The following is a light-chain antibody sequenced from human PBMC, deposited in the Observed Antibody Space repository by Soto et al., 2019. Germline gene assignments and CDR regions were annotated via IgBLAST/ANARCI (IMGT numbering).Light chain of an antibody. CDR1: QSISAR. V-gene: IGKV1-5*03. CDR2: KES. Sequence: DIQMTHSPPNLSASVGDRLPITCRASQSISARLPWYQQTLGKAPKLLIYKESSLESGVPSRFSGSGSGTEFTLTISSLQPDDFATYFCQQYNTYFRTFGQGTKVDIK. J-gene: IGKJ2*01. CDR3: QQYNTYFRT.